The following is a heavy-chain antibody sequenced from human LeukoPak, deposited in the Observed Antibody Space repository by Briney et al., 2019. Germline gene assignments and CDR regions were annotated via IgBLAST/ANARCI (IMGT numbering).Heavy chain of an antibody. J-gene: IGHJ5*02. CDR1: GGSISSYY. CDR3: ARGGFDYDFWSGYYRNWFDP. V-gene: IGHV4-59*01. Sequence: SETLSLTCTVSGGSISSYYWSWIRQPPGKRLEWIGYIYYSGSTNYNPSLKSRVTISVDTSKNQFSLKLSSVTAADTAVYYCARGGFDYDFWSGYYRNWFDPWGQGTLVTVSS. CDR2: IYYSGST. D-gene: IGHD3-3*01.